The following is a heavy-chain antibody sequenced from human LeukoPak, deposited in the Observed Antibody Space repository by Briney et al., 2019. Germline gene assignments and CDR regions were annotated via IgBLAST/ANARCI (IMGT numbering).Heavy chain of an antibody. V-gene: IGHV4-59*08. CDR2: IYYSGST. Sequence: SDTLSLTCTLSGVSISSYYWICIRPPPGKGLEWIGYIYYSGSTNYNPPLKSRLTISVDTPKNQSSLKPSSDSAAHAAVYYCARPSDRLDKFWYFDLRSRGTLVTVSS. J-gene: IGHJ2*01. CDR3: ARPSDRLDKFWYFDL. D-gene: IGHD4-11*01. CDR1: GVSISSYY.